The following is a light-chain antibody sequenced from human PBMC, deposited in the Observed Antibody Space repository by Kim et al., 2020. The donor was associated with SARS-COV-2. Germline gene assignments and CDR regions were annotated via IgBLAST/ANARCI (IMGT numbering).Light chain of an antibody. CDR3: QVWDSSSDHRV. CDR1: NIGSKS. V-gene: IGLV3-21*04. Sequence: QGKTARITCGGNNIGSKSVHWYQQKPGQAPVLVIYYDSDRPSGIPERFSGSNSGNTATLTISRVEAGDEADYYCQVWDSSSDHRVFGGGTQLTVL. CDR2: YDS. J-gene: IGLJ3*02.